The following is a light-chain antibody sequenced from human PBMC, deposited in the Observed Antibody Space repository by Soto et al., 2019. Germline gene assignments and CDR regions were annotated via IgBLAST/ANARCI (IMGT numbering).Light chain of an antibody. J-gene: IGLJ2*01. CDR2: DNS. CDR1: SSNIGAGYD. CDR3: QSYDSSLRRV. V-gene: IGLV1-40*01. Sequence: QSVLTQPPSVSGAPGQRVTISCTGSSSNIGAGYDVHWYQQLPGTAHQLLIYDNSNRPSGVPDRFSGSKSRTSASLSITGLQAEEAADYYGQSYDSSLRRVFGGGTKLTVL.